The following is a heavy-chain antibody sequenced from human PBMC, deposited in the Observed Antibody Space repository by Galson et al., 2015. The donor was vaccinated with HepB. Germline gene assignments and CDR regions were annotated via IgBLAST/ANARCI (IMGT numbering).Heavy chain of an antibody. V-gene: IGHV3-30*18. Sequence: SLRLSCAASGFTFSSYGMHWVRQAPGKGLEWVAVISYDGSNKYYADSVKGRFTISRDNSKNTLYLQMNSLRAEDTAVYYCAKGSYGDYARALVDPWGQGTPVTVSS. CDR2: ISYDGSNK. D-gene: IGHD4-17*01. CDR3: AKGSYGDYARALVDP. CDR1: GFTFSSYG. J-gene: IGHJ5*02.